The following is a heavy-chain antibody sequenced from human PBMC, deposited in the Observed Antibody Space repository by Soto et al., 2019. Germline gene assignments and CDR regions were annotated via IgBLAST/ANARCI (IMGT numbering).Heavy chain of an antibody. CDR1: GYTFTSYD. CDR2: MNPNSGNT. V-gene: IGHV1-8*01. Sequence: ASVKVSWKASGYTFTSYDINLVRQATGQGLEWMGWMNPNSGNTGYAQKFQGRVTMTRNTSISTAYMELSSLRSEDTAVYYCARVTFWSGYYIGGLYYMDVWGKGTTVTVSS. CDR3: ARVTFWSGYYIGGLYYMDV. J-gene: IGHJ6*03. D-gene: IGHD3-3*01.